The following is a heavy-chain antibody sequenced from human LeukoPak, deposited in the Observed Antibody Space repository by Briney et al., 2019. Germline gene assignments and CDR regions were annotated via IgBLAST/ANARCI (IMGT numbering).Heavy chain of an antibody. V-gene: IGHV4-59*08. J-gene: IGHJ4*02. CDR1: GGSISSYY. D-gene: IGHD6-19*01. Sequence: SEILSLTCTVSGGSISSYYWSWIRQPPGKGLEWIGHIYYSGSTNYNPSLKSRVAISVDTSKNQFSLKLSSVTAADTAVYYCARHRGYSSGWYAFDYWGQGTLVTVSS. CDR3: ARHRGYSSGWYAFDY. CDR2: IYYSGST.